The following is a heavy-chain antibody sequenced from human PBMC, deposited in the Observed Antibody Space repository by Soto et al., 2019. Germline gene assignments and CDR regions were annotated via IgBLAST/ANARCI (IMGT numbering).Heavy chain of an antibody. CDR3: ARGGRVATDGDCDY. J-gene: IGHJ4*02. CDR2: ISYDGSNK. CDR1: SFTVSSYA. Sequence: QVQLVESGGGVVQPGRSLRLSCAASSFTVSSYAMHWDRQAPGKGQEWVAVISYDGSNKYYADSGNGRFTISRDNSKNAPYLHMSSLRAADTSVYYCARGGRVATDGDCDYWGQGTLVTVSS. D-gene: IGHD2-21*02. V-gene: IGHV3-30-3*01.